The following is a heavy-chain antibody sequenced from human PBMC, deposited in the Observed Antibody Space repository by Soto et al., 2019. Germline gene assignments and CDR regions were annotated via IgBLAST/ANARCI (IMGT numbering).Heavy chain of an antibody. CDR2: INHSGST. V-gene: IGHV4-34*01. CDR3: ARGLGSSGPSY. CDR1: GGSFSGYY. Sequence: QVQLQQWGAGLLKPSETQSLTCAVYGGSFSGYYWSWIRQPPGKGLEWIGEINHSGSTNYNPSLKSRVTISVDTSKNQFSLKLSSVTAADTAVYYCARGLGSSGPSYWGQGTLVTVSS. D-gene: IGHD6-19*01. J-gene: IGHJ4*02.